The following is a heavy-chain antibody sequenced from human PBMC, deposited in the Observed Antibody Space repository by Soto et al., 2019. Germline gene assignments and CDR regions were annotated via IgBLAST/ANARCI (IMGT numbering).Heavy chain of an antibody. Sequence: SETLSLTCTVSGGSISSYYWSWIRQPPGKGLEWIGYIYYSGSTNYNPSLKSRVTISVDTSKNQFSLKLSSVTAADTAAYYCARRRENFDYWGQGTLVTVSS. CDR3: ARRRENFDY. J-gene: IGHJ4*02. CDR1: GGSISSYY. CDR2: IYYSGST. V-gene: IGHV4-59*08.